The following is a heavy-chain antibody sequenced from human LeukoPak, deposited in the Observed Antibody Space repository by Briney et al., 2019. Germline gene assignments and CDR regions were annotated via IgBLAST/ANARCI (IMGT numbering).Heavy chain of an antibody. D-gene: IGHD3-3*01. J-gene: IGHJ4*02. CDR2: ISSSSSYI. CDR3: ARVVSEGSGYYDY. Sequence: GGFLRLSCAASGFTFSSYSMNWVRQAPGKGLEWVSSISSSSSYIYYADSVKGRFTISRDNAKNSLDLQMNSLRAEDTAVYYCARVVSEGSGYYDYWGQGTLVTVSS. CDR1: GFTFSSYS. V-gene: IGHV3-21*06.